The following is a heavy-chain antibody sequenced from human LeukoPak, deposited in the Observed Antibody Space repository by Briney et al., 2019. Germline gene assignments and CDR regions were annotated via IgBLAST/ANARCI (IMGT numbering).Heavy chain of an antibody. CDR2: INPSGGST. D-gene: IGHD3-22*01. CDR3: ARGRDITGYSDY. CDR1: GYTFSSYY. V-gene: IGHV1-46*01. Sequence: ASVKVSCKASGYTFSSYYMHWVRQAPGEELEWMGVINPSGGSTSYAQKFQGRIIMTRDTSTSTVYMELSSLRSEDTAVYYCARGRDITGYSDYWGQGTLVTVSS. J-gene: IGHJ4*02.